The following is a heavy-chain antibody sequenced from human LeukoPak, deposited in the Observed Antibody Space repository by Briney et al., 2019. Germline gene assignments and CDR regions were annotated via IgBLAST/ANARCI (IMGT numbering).Heavy chain of an antibody. V-gene: IGHV4-59*01. J-gene: IGHJ4*02. CDR1: GGSISSYY. Sequence: SETLSLTCTVSGGSISSYYWSWIRQPPGKGLEWIGYIYYSGSTNHNPSLKSRVTISVDTSKNQFSLKLSSVTAADTAVYYCARDADCSGGSCWSYFDYWGQGTLVTVSS. CDR3: ARDADCSGGSCWSYFDY. CDR2: IYYSGST. D-gene: IGHD2-15*01.